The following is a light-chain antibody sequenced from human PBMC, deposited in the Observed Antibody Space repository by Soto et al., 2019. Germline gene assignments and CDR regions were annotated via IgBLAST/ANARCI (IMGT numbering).Light chain of an antibody. J-gene: IGLJ2*01. CDR2: EVS. Sequence: QSVLTQPPSASGSPGQSVTISCTGTSSDVGGYNYVSWYQQQSGKAPKLMIYEVSKRPSGVPDRFSGSKSGNTASLTDSGLQAEEEADYYCSSYAGSNTVVFGGGTKLTVL. V-gene: IGLV2-8*01. CDR1: SSDVGGYNY. CDR3: SSYAGSNTVV.